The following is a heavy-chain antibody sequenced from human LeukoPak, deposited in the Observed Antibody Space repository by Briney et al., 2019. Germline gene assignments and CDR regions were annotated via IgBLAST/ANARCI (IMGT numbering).Heavy chain of an antibody. CDR1: GGSITSSSYH. D-gene: IGHD1-26*01. Sequence: SETLSLTCTVSGGSITSSSYHWGWIRQPPGKGLEWIGSIYYTGTTYYNPSLKSRVSIFVDTSKNQFSLRLTSVNAADTAVYYCASYSGSYLDFFDYWGQGTLVTVSS. CDR2: IYYTGTT. J-gene: IGHJ4*02. V-gene: IGHV4-39*07. CDR3: ASYSGSYLDFFDY.